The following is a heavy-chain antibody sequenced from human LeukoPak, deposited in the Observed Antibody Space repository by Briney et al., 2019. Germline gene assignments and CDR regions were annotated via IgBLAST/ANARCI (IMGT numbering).Heavy chain of an antibody. V-gene: IGHV3-74*01. D-gene: IGHD1-26*01. J-gene: IGHJ4*02. CDR1: GFTFSSYW. CDR2: INPDGSST. Sequence: GGSLRLSCAASGFTFSSYWMHWVRQVPGKGLVWVSRINPDGSSTNYADSVKGRFTISRDDSKNTLYLQMNSLKTEDTAVYFCATLYSERYSDYFDYWGQGTLVTVSS. CDR3: ATLYSERYSDYFDY.